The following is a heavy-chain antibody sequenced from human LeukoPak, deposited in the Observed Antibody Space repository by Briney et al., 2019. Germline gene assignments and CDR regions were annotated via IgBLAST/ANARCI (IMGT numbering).Heavy chain of an antibody. D-gene: IGHD5-24*01. V-gene: IGHV3-23*01. Sequence: GGSLRLSCAASGFTFSSYAMSWVRQAPGKGLEWVSGISGSGGSTYYADSVKGRFTISRDNSKNTLYLQMNSLRVEDTAVYYCARYREGYSFDYWGQGTLVTVSS. CDR2: ISGSGGST. CDR3: ARYREGYSFDY. J-gene: IGHJ4*02. CDR1: GFTFSSYA.